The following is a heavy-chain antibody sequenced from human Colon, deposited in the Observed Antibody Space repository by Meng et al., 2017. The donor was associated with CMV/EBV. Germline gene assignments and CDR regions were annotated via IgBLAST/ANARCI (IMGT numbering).Heavy chain of an antibody. CDR3: ASPYDNSGYYSGY. Sequence: GGSLRLSCAASGLTFSDYAMNWVRQAPGKGLEWVACISSSGGYIDYADSVKGRFTISRDNAKNSLFLQMNSLRAEDTAVHYCASPYDNSGYYSGYWGQGTLVTVSS. J-gene: IGHJ4*02. CDR1: GLTFSDYA. CDR2: ISSSGGYI. V-gene: IGHV3-21*01. D-gene: IGHD3-22*01.